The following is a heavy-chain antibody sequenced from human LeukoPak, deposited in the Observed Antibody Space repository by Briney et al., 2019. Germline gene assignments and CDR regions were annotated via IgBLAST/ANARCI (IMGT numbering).Heavy chain of an antibody. CDR3: AKDQARFPLRFLEWTYRGTHMDV. D-gene: IGHD3-3*01. Sequence: QAGGFLRLSCAASGFTFSSYAMSWVRQAPGKGLEWVSAISGSGGSTYYADSAKGRFTISRDNSKNTLYLQMNSLRAEDTAVYYCAKDQARFPLRFLEWTYRGTHMDVWGKGTTVTVSS. CDR2: ISGSGGST. J-gene: IGHJ6*03. V-gene: IGHV3-23*01. CDR1: GFTFSSYA.